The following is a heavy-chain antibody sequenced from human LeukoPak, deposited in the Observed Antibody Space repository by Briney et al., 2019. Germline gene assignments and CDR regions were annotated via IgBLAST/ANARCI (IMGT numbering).Heavy chain of an antibody. CDR2: IYYSGST. V-gene: IGHV4-39*07. CDR1: GGSISSSSYY. CDR3: ARVSCSSTSCPRRDALDV. D-gene: IGHD2-2*01. Sequence: SETLSLTCTVSGGSISSSSYYWGWIRQPPGKGLEWIGSIYYSGSTYYNPSLKSRVTISVDTSKNQFSLKLSSVTTADTAVYYCARVSCSSTSCPRRDALDVWGQGTMVTVSS. J-gene: IGHJ3*01.